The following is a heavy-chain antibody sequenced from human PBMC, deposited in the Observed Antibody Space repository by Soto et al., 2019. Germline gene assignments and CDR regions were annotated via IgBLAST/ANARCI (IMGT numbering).Heavy chain of an antibody. CDR2: IIPLLGIT. CDR1: GGTFSGYA. D-gene: IGHD1-20*01. Sequence: QAQLMQSGAEVKKPGSSMKVYCKASGGTFSGYAINWVRQSPGQGLEWMGGIIPLLGITDYGQNFQSRITIAADESTVTAYMDLRFLRSDDTAVYYCARDPRSITGTTASEDFQHWGQGNVVSVAS. CDR3: ARDPRSITGTTASEDFQH. V-gene: IGHV1-69*01. J-gene: IGHJ1*01.